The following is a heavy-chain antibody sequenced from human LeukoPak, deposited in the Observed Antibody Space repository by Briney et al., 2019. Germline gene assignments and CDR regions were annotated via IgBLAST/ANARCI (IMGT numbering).Heavy chain of an antibody. Sequence: SETLSLTCTVSGGSISSFYWSWIRQPAGKGLEWIGHIYASGSTNYNPSLKSRVTISLDTSKNQFSLNLTSVTAADTAVYYCARRSGVLDSRDYRYHFDFWGQGTLVTVSS. CDR1: GGSISSFY. CDR3: ARRSGVLDSRDYRYHFDF. D-gene: IGHD3-22*01. J-gene: IGHJ4*02. V-gene: IGHV4-4*07. CDR2: IYASGST.